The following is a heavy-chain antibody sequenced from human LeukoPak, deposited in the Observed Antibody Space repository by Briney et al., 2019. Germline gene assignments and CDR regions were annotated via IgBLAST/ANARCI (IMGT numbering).Heavy chain of an antibody. D-gene: IGHD3-22*01. J-gene: IGHJ4*02. CDR2: IIPIFGTA. V-gene: IGHV1-69*13. CDR3: AIGGDSSGYYYDIDY. CDR1: GGTFSSYA. Sequence: GASAKVSCKASGGTFSSYAISWVRQAPGQGLEWMGGIIPIFGTANYAQKFQGRVTITADESMSTAYMELSSLRSEDTAVYYCAIGGDSSGYYYDIDYWGQGTLVTVSS.